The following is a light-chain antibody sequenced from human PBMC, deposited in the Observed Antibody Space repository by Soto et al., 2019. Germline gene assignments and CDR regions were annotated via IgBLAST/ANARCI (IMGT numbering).Light chain of an antibody. J-gene: IGLJ1*01. Sequence: QSALTQPAPVSGSPGQSITISCTGTSSDVGGYNYVSWYQQHPGKAPKVMIYDVSNRPSGVSNRFSGSKSGNTASLTISGLQAKDEADYYCSSYTSSSTPNVFGTGTKVTVL. CDR1: SSDVGGYNY. CDR2: DVS. CDR3: SSYTSSSTPNV. V-gene: IGLV2-14*01.